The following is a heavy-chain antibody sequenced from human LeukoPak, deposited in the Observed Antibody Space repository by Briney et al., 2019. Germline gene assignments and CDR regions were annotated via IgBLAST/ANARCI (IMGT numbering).Heavy chain of an antibody. Sequence: GGPLRLSCAASGFTFSSYAMHWVRQAPGKGLEWVAVISYDGSNKYYAASVKGRFTISRDNSEKTLYLQMNSLRAEDTAVYYCARGPGDDSSGYSVEYFQHWGQGTLVTVSS. J-gene: IGHJ1*01. CDR3: ARGPGDDSSGYSVEYFQH. CDR2: ISYDGSNK. CDR1: GFTFSSYA. D-gene: IGHD3-22*01. V-gene: IGHV3-30-3*01.